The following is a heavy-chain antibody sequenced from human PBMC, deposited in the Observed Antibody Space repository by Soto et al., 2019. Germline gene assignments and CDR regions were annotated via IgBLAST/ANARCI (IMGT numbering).Heavy chain of an antibody. Sequence: EMQLLESGGGLVQPGGSLRLSCAASGFTFSNYAMTWVRQAPGKGLEWVSAISHTGAVTYYADSVKGRFTISRDNSKNTLYLQMNSMRADYTAIYYCANSNPHSSNCWFDPWGQGTLVTVSS. V-gene: IGHV3-23*01. CDR1: GFTFSNYA. CDR3: ANSNPHSSNCWFDP. CDR2: ISHTGAVT. D-gene: IGHD6-13*01. J-gene: IGHJ5*02.